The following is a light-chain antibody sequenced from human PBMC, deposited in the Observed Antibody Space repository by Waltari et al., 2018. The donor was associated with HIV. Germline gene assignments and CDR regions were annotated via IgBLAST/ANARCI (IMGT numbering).Light chain of an antibody. J-gene: IGLJ2*01. CDR3: SSYSTTSTPVV. CDR1: SSDIGGHNY. CDR2: DVS. V-gene: IGLV2-14*03. Sequence: QSALTQPASVPESPGQSITISCIGTSSDIGGHNYVSWYQQHPGMAPKLIVYDVSNRPSGISSRFSGSKSGHTASLTISGLQTEDEADYYCSSYSTTSTPVVFGGGTKLTVL.